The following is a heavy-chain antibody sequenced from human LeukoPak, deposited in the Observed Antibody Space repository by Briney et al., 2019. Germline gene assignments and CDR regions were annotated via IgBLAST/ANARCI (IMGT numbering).Heavy chain of an antibody. CDR1: GGSFSGYY. CDR3: AGVGSIAVAGQNY. CDR2: INHSGST. D-gene: IGHD6-19*01. Sequence: PSETLSLTCAVYGGSFSGYYWSWIRQPPGKGLEWIGEINHSGSTNYNPSLKSRVTISVDTSKNQFSLKLSSVTAADTAVYYCAGVGSIAVAGQNYWGQGTLVTVSS. J-gene: IGHJ4*02. V-gene: IGHV4-34*01.